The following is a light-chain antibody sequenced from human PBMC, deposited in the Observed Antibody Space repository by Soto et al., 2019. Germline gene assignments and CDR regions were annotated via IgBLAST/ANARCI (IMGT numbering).Light chain of an antibody. J-gene: IGKJ1*01. CDR2: AAS. CDR3: QQYNNWPGT. V-gene: IGKV3-15*01. CDR1: QSVYNY. Sequence: EIVMTQSPVTLSVSPGERATLSCRASQSVYNYLAWYQQKPGQAPRLLIYAASTRATGIPARFSGSGSGTEFTLIISSLQSEDFAVYYCQQYNNWPGTFGQGTKVDIK.